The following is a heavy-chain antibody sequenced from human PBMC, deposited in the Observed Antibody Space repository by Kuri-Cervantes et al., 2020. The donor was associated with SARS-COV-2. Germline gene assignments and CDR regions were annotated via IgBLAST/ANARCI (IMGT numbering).Heavy chain of an antibody. Sequence: GESLKISCAASGFTFSSYAMGWVRQAPGKGLEWVSAISGSGGSTYYADSVKGRFTISRDNSKNTLYLQMNSLRAEDTAVYYCARMWCNTVTDFDYWGQGTLVTVSS. CDR2: ISGSGGST. CDR3: ARMWCNTVTDFDY. CDR1: GFTFSSYA. J-gene: IGHJ4*02. V-gene: IGHV3-23*01. D-gene: IGHD4-11*01.